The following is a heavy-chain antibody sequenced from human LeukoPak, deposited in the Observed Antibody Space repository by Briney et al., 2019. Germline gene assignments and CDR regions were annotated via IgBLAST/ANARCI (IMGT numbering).Heavy chain of an antibody. J-gene: IGHJ4*02. CDR2: ISGSGGGT. CDR1: GFTFTDHA. V-gene: IGHV3-23*01. CDR3: AKRGVVIRVILVGFHKEAYYFDS. Sequence: GGSLRLSCTVSGFTFTDHAMSWVRQAPGKGLEWVAGISGSGGGTHYADSVKGRFTISRDNPKNTLYLQMNNLRAGDTAVYFCAKRGVVIRVILVGFHKEAYYFDSWGQGALVTVSS. D-gene: IGHD3-22*01.